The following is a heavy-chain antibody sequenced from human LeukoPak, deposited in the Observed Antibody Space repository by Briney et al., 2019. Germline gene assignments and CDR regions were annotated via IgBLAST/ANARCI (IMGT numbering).Heavy chain of an antibody. Sequence: GGSLRLSCAASGFTFSSYGMHWVRQAPGKGLEWVSVIYSGGSTYYADSVKGRFTISRDNSKNTLYLQMNSLRAEDTAVYYCARDIPSSGWYVDYWGQGTLVTVSS. J-gene: IGHJ4*02. D-gene: IGHD6-19*01. CDR1: GFTFSSYG. V-gene: IGHV3-53*01. CDR2: IYSGGST. CDR3: ARDIPSSGWYVDY.